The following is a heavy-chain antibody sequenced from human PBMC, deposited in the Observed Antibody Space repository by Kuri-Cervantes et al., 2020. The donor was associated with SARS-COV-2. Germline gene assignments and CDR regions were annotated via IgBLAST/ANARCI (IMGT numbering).Heavy chain of an antibody. CDR1: GYTFTYRY. Sequence: SVKVSCKASGYTFTYRYLHWVRQAPGQALEWMGWITPFNGNTNYAQKFQDRVTITRDRSMSTAYMELRSLRSDDTAVYYCARVLTNRIQGADIVVVPAAPFDYWGQGTLVTVSS. J-gene: IGHJ4*02. CDR3: ARVLTNRIQGADIVVVPAAPFDY. D-gene: IGHD2-2*01. V-gene: IGHV1-45*02. CDR2: ITPFNGNT.